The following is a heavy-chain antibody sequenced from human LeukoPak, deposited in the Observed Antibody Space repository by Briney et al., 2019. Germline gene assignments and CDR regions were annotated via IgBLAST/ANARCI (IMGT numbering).Heavy chain of an antibody. CDR3: ARGRGYCSSTSCYTTPRNWFDP. Sequence: PSETLSLTCAVYGGSFSGYYWSWIRQPPGKGLEWIGEINHSGSTNYNPSLKSRVTISVDTSKNQFFLKLSSVTAADTAVYYCARGRGYCSSTSCYTTPRNWFDPWGQGTLVTVSS. CDR1: GGSFSGYY. D-gene: IGHD2-2*02. CDR2: INHSGST. V-gene: IGHV4-34*01. J-gene: IGHJ5*02.